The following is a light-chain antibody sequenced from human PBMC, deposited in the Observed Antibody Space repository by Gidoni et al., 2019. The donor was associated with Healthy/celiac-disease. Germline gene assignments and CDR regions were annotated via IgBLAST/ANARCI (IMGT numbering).Light chain of an antibody. Sequence: DIVLTQSPASLAVSPGQRATITCRASESVSFLGINLIHWYQQKPGQPPKLLIYQASNKDPGVPARFSGSGSGTDFTLTIKPVEANDTANYYCLQSKNFPPLTFGGGTKVEIK. CDR1: ESVSFLGINL. J-gene: IGKJ4*01. CDR3: LQSKNFPPLT. V-gene: IGKV3-11*01. CDR2: QAS.